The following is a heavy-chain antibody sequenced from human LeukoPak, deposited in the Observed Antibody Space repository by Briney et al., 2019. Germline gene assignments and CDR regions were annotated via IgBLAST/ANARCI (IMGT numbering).Heavy chain of an antibody. J-gene: IGHJ4*02. D-gene: IGHD6-6*01. CDR2: INPSGGST. CDR3: AREYSSSSVYFYFDY. Sequence: ASVKVSCKASGYTFTSYGISWVRQAPGQGLEWMGIINPSGGSTSYAQKFQGRVTMTRDMSTSTVYMELSSLRSEDTAVYYCAREYSSSSVYFYFDYWGQGTLVTVSS. V-gene: IGHV1-46*01. CDR1: GYTFTSYG.